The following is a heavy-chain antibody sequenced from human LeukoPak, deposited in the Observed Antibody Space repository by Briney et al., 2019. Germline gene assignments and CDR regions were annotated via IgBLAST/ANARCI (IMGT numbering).Heavy chain of an antibody. D-gene: IGHD7-27*01. Sequence: PLETLSLTCFVSGGSISSHYWTWIRQPPAKGLECIGDIFYTASTTYTPSLKSRATISIETSKNQISLKLRPVTAADTAVYFCARVNWGGFDIWGQGTLATVSS. V-gene: IGHV4-59*11. CDR1: GGSISSHY. CDR3: ARVNWGGFDI. J-gene: IGHJ3*02. CDR2: IFYTAST.